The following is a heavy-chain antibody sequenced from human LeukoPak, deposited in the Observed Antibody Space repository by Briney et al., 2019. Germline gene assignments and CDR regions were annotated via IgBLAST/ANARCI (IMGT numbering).Heavy chain of an antibody. V-gene: IGHV3-23*01. D-gene: IGHD2-2*02. CDR2: ISGSGSSV. CDR1: GFDLSTYA. CDR3: AREYCSSTSCYTYGNWFDP. J-gene: IGHJ5*02. Sequence: PGGSLRLSCAASGFDLSTYAMSWVRQAPGKGLEWVSSISGSGSSVYYADSVKGRFTISRDNAKNSLYLQMNSLRAEDTAVYYCAREYCSSTSCYTYGNWFDPWGQGTLVTVSS.